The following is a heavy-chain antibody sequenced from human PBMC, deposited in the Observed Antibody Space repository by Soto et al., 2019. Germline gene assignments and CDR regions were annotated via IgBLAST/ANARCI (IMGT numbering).Heavy chain of an antibody. CDR1: GGSIGSSTYS. CDR3: ARLRAQLHHTRRTFYYYGMDV. V-gene: IGHV4-39*01. J-gene: IGHJ6*02. Sequence: QLQLQESGPGLVKPSETLSLTCTVSGGSIGSSTYSLGWIRQPPGKGLEWIGTIYYSGSTFYNPSLKCRVTISVDTSKYQFSLKLRSVTAADTAVYYCARLRAQLHHTRRTFYYYGMDVWGQGTAVTVSS. CDR2: IYYSGST. D-gene: IGHD1-7*01.